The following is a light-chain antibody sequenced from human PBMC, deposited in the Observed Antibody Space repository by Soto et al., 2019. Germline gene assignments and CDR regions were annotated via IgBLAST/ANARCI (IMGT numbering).Light chain of an antibody. CDR2: EAS. J-gene: IGKJ5*01. V-gene: IGKV3-11*01. CDR3: QQRSTYT. Sequence: EIVLTQSPATLSLSPGDRATLSCRASQSVSSYLVWYQQKPGQAPRLLIYEASNRATGIPARFSGRGSGTDFTLTISSLEPEDFAVYYCQQRSTYTFGQGTRLEIK. CDR1: QSVSSY.